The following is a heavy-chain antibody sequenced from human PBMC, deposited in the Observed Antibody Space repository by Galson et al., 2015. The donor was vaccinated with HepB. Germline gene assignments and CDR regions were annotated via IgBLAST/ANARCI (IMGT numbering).Heavy chain of an antibody. CDR3: ARGSRRVVVTAIAPEFDY. D-gene: IGHD2-21*02. CDR1: GFTFSSYS. CDR2: ISSSSSYI. V-gene: IGHV3-21*01. J-gene: IGHJ4*02. Sequence: SLRLSCAASGFTFSSYSMNWVRQAPGKGLEWVSSISSSSSYIYYADSVKGRFTISRDNAKNSLYLQMNSLRAEDTAVYYCARGSRRVVVTAIAPEFDYWGQGTLVTVSS.